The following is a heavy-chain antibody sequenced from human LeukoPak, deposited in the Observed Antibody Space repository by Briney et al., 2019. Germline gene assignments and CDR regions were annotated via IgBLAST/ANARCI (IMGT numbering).Heavy chain of an antibody. Sequence: SETLSLTCTVSGASISSGGYYWDWIRQPPGKGLEWIGSIYYSATYYNPSLKSRVTISVDTSKNQFSLKLSSVTAADTAVYYCARDGSDNWGLFDNWGRGTLVTVSS. CDR1: GASISSGGYY. CDR2: IYYSAT. D-gene: IGHD1-1*01. V-gene: IGHV4-39*07. J-gene: IGHJ4*02. CDR3: ARDGSDNWGLFDN.